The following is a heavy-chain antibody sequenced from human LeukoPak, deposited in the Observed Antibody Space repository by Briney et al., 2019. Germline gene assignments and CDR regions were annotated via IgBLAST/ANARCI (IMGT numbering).Heavy chain of an antibody. V-gene: IGHV4-39*07. J-gene: IGHJ4*02. D-gene: IGHD4-11*01. Sequence: PSETLSLTCTVSGVSFSSTISSWGWIRQPPGKGLEWIGSILYTGDTDYNPSLQSRVTISVDTSKNQFSLKLSSVTAADTAVYYCARDAVTVNSYYFDYWGQGTLVTVSS. CDR3: ARDAVTVNSYYFDY. CDR2: ILYTGDT. CDR1: GVSFSSTISS.